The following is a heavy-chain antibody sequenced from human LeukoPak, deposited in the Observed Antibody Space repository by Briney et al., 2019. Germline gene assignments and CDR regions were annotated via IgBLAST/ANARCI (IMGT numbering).Heavy chain of an antibody. D-gene: IGHD3-9*01. CDR2: IYHSGST. CDR3: ARQRGSYDILTGYYFSEYDY. V-gene: IGHV4-38-2*01. Sequence: SETLSLTCAVSGYSISSGYYWGWIRQPPGKGLEWIGSIYHSGSTYYNPSLKSRVTISVDTSKNQFSLKLSSVTAADTAVYYCARQRGSYDILTGYYFSEYDYWGQGTLVTVSS. CDR1: GYSISSGYY. J-gene: IGHJ4*02.